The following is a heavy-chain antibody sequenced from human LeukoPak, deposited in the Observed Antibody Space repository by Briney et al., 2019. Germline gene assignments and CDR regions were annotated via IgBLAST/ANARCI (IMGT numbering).Heavy chain of an antibody. Sequence: GSLRLSCAASGFTFSSYAMSWVRQAPGKGLEWVSAISGSGGSTYYADSVKGRFTISRDNSKNTLYLQMNSLGAEDTAVYYCAKNGDRGAYCSGGTCYPYYYYYMDVWGKGTTVTISS. CDR2: ISGSGGST. J-gene: IGHJ6*03. CDR3: AKNGDRGAYCSGGTCYPYYYYYMDV. CDR1: GFTFSSYA. D-gene: IGHD2-15*01. V-gene: IGHV3-23*01.